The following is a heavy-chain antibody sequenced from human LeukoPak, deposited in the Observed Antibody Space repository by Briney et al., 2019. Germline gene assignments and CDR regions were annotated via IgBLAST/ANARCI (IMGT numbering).Heavy chain of an antibody. CDR1: GFTFSSYS. Sequence: PGGSLRLSCAASGFTFSSYSMNWVRQAPGKGLEWVSSISSSSSYIYYADSVKGRFTISRDNAKNSLYLQMNSLRAEDTAVYYCARDLSSPGITIFVPRDYYMDVWGKGTTVTVSS. V-gene: IGHV3-21*01. CDR3: ARDLSSPGITIFVPRDYYMDV. J-gene: IGHJ6*03. D-gene: IGHD3-3*01. CDR2: ISSSSSYI.